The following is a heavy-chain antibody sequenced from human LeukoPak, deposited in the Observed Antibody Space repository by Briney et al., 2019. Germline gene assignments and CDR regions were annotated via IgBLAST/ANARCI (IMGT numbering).Heavy chain of an antibody. CDR2: ISNSGGST. Sequence: PGGSLRLSCAASGFTFSNYWIHWVRHAPGKGLVWVSSISNSGGSTYYADSVKGRFTISRDNSKNTLYLQMNSLRAEDTAVYYCAKEGFDSWGQGTLVTVSS. CDR1: GFTFSNYW. CDR3: AKEGFDS. J-gene: IGHJ4*02. V-gene: IGHV3-23*01.